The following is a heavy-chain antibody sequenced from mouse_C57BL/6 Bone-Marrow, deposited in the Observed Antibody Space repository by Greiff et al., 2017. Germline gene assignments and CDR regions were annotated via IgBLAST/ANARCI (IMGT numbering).Heavy chain of an antibody. CDR3: TTGLRLLYFDY. Sequence: EVQLQESGAELVRPGASVKLSCTASGFNIKDDYMHWVKQRPEQGLEWIGWIDPENGDTEYASKFQGKATITADTSSNTAYLQLSSLTSEDTAVYYCTTGLRLLYFDYWGQGTTLTVSS. J-gene: IGHJ2*01. D-gene: IGHD1-2*01. CDR1: GFNIKDDY. V-gene: IGHV14-4*01. CDR2: IDPENGDT.